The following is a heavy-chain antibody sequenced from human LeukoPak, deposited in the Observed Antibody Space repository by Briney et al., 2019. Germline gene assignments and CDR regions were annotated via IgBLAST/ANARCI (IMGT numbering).Heavy chain of an antibody. Sequence: VASVKVSCKASGGTFSSYTISWVRKAPGQGLDWMGRIIPILGIANYAQKFQGRVTIIADKSTSTAYMELSSLRSEDTAVYYCASGGNIAAASSRNWFDPWGQGTLVTVDS. D-gene: IGHD6-13*01. CDR1: GGTFSSYT. V-gene: IGHV1-69*02. CDR2: IIPILGIA. CDR3: ASGGNIAAASSRNWFDP. J-gene: IGHJ5*02.